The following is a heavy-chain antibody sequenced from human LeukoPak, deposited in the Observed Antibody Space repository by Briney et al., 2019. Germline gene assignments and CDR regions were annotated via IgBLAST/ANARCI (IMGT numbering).Heavy chain of an antibody. J-gene: IGHJ6*03. CDR1: GGSISSYY. CDR3: ARTKSGTGGYYYYYMDV. D-gene: IGHD2-8*02. V-gene: IGHV4-4*08. Sequence: PETLSLTCTVFGGSISSYYWSWIRQPPGKGLEWIGRIYTSGSTNYNPSLKSRVAISVDTSKNQFSLKLSSVTAADTAVYYCARTKSGTGGYYYYYMDVWGKGTTVTVSS. CDR2: IYTSGST.